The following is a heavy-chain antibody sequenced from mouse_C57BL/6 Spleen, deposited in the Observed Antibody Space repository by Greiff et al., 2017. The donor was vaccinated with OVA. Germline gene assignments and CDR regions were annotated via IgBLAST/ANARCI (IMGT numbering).Heavy chain of an antibody. CDR2: IRNKANGYTT. D-gene: IGHD2-1*01. V-gene: IGHV7-3*01. Sequence: EVHLVESGGGLVQPGGSLSLSCAASGFTFTDYYMSWVRQPPGKALEWLGFIRNKANGYTTEYSASVKGRFTISRDNSQSILYLQMNALRAEDSATYYCASSMVTTGYYAMDYWGQGTSVTVSS. CDR3: ASSMVTTGYYAMDY. CDR1: GFTFTDYY. J-gene: IGHJ4*01.